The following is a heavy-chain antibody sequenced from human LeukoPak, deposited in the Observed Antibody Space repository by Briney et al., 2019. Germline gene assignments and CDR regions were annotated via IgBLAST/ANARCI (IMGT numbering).Heavy chain of an antibody. J-gene: IGHJ4*02. CDR2: ISSSSSYI. Sequence: GGSLRLSCAASGFTFSSYSMNWVRQAPGEGLEWVSSISSSSSYIYYADSVKGRFTISRDNAKNSLYLQMNSLRAEDTAVYYCARDVIAVAGTSWGQGTLVTVSS. CDR1: GFTFSSYS. D-gene: IGHD6-19*01. CDR3: ARDVIAVAGTS. V-gene: IGHV3-21*01.